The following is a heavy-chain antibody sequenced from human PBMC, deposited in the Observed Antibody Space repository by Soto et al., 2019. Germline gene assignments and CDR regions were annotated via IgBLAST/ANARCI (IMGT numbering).Heavy chain of an antibody. D-gene: IGHD1-26*01. J-gene: IGHJ6*01. CDR2: VDPEDGET. V-gene: IGHV1-69-2*01. CDR3: GTVGRLGSTGASNHGMEV. Sequence: ASVKVSCKVSGYTIIDYFVHWVQQAPGKGLEWMGLVDPEDGETINAEKYQGRVTITADTSTDTAYMELSRLRSEDTAVYYCGTVGRLGSTGASNHGMEVLGQGTTVTVSS. CDR1: GYTIIDYF.